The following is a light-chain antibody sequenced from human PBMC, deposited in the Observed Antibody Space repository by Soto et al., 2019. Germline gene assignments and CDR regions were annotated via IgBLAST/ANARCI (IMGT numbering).Light chain of an antibody. J-gene: IGKJ2*01. CDR2: EAS. CDR1: QSVRGSY. CDR3: QQYGNSPHT. Sequence: ELVLTQSPGTLSLSPGERVALSCRASQSVRGSYLAWYQQKPGQAPRLLIYEASRRAPGIPDRFSGSGSGTDLILTISRLEHEDLALYFCQQYGNSPHTFGQGTKLEIK. V-gene: IGKV3-20*01.